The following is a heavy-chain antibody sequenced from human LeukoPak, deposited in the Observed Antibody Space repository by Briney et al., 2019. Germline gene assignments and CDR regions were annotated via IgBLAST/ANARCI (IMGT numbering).Heavy chain of an antibody. J-gene: IGHJ3*02. Sequence: GASVKVSCKASGYTFTSYYMHWVRQAPGQGLEWMGWINPNSGGTNYAQKFQGRVTMTRDTSISTAYMELSRLRSDDTAVYYCARGGVVVATIDAFDIWGQGTMVTVSS. D-gene: IGHD5-12*01. V-gene: IGHV1-2*02. CDR2: INPNSGGT. CDR1: GYTFTSYY. CDR3: ARGGVVVATIDAFDI.